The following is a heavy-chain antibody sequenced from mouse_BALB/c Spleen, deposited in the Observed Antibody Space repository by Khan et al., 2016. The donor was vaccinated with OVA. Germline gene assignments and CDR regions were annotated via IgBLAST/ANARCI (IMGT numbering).Heavy chain of an antibody. J-gene: IGHJ2*01. CDR3: ARGNYYGYYFDY. CDR1: GYSITSGYA. CDR2: ISYSGGT. V-gene: IGHV3-2*02. D-gene: IGHD1-1*01. Sequence: EVQLQESGPGLVKPSQSLSLTCTVTGYSITSGYAWNWIRQFPGNKLEWMGYISYSGGTSYKPSLKSRTSITRDTSKNQFFLQLNSVTTEDTATYYCARGNYYGYYFDYWGQGTTPTVSS.